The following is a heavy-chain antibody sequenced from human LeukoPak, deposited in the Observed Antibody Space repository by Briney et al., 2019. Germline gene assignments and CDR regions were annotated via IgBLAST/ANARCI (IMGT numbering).Heavy chain of an antibody. CDR2: MKSNNGHT. D-gene: IGHD7-27*01. V-gene: IGHV1-8*01. J-gene: IGHJ4*02. CDR1: GYTFTSFD. Sequence: ASVKVSCKASGYTFTSFDFNWVRQATGQGLEWMGWMKSNNGHTGYAQKFQGRVTMTRDASISTAYMELSSLTFEDTAVYYCARGPPNWGMVGYWGQGTLVTVSS. CDR3: ARGPPNWGMVGY.